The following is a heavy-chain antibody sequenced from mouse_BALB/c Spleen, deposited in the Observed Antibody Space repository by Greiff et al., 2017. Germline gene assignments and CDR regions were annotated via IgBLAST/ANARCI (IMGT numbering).Heavy chain of an antibody. CDR1: GFTFSSYT. D-gene: IGHD2-1*01. CDR2: ISSGGSYT. V-gene: IGHV5-6-4*01. CDR3: TREGNYLYAMDY. Sequence: EVKLMESGGGLVKPGGSLKLSCAASGFTFSSYTMSWVRQTPEKRLEWVATISSGGSYTYYPDSVKGRFTISRDNAKNTLYLQMSSLKSEDTAMYYCTREGNYLYAMDYWGQGTSVTVSS. J-gene: IGHJ4*01.